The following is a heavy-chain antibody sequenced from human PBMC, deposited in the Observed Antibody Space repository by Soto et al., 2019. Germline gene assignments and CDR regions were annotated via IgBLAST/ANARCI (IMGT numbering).Heavy chain of an antibody. V-gene: IGHV4-38-2*02. CDR3: ARDIFLYYXDSSGFGTTNTHHDAFDI. CDR1: GYSISSGYY. D-gene: IGHD3-22*01. CDR2: IYHSGST. Sequence: DILFLTCAVSGYSISSGYYWGGSRQLPRKGLEWIGGIYHSGSTYYNPSLKSRVTISVDTSKNQFSLKLSSVTAADTAVYYCARDIFLYYXDSSGFGTTNTHHDAFDIWGQGTMVTVSS. J-gene: IGHJ3*02.